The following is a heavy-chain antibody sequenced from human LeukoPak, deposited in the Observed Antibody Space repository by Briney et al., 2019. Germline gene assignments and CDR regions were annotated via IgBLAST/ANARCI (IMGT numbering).Heavy chain of an antibody. Sequence: GGSLRLSCAASGFTFSSYWMSWVRLAPGKGLEWVANINGDGSEKWCADSVKGRFTISRDNAQNSVHRQMNSLRAEDTAVYHCARDEYRSRWLHPWGQGTLVTVTS. CDR3: ARDEYRSRWLHP. CDR2: INGDGSEK. D-gene: IGHD5-24*01. CDR1: GFTFSSYW. J-gene: IGHJ5*02. V-gene: IGHV3-7*01.